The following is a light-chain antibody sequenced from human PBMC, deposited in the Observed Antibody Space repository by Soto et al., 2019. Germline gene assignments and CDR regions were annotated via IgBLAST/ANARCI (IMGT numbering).Light chain of an antibody. CDR2: GNS. Sequence: QSVLTQPPLVSGAPGQRVTISCTGSSSNIGAGYDVHWYQQLPGTAPKLLIYGNSNRPSGVPDRFSGSQSGTSASLAITGLQAEDEADYYCQSYDSSLHVVFGGGTKLTVL. J-gene: IGLJ2*01. CDR1: SSNIGAGYD. V-gene: IGLV1-40*01. CDR3: QSYDSSLHVV.